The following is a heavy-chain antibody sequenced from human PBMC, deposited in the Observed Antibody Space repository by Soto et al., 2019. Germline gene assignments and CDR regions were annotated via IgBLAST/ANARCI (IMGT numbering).Heavy chain of an antibody. CDR2: IYYSGST. CDR1: GGSISSYY. CDR3: ARPYCSGGSCYTIFDY. Sequence: SETLSLTCTVSGGSISSYYWTWIRQPPGKGLEWIGYIYYSGSTNYNPSLKSRVTISVATSKTQFSLKLSSVTAADTAVYYCARPYCSGGSCYTIFDYWGQGTLVTVSS. J-gene: IGHJ4*02. V-gene: IGHV4-59*08. D-gene: IGHD2-15*01.